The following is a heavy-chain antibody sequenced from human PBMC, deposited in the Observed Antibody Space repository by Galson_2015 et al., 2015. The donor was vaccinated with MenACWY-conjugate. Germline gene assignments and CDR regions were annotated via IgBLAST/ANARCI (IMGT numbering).Heavy chain of an antibody. Sequence: TLSLTCAVSGGSISGTNWWSWVRQPPGTGLEWIGEIYHSGSTNYNPSLKSRITISVDRSKNQFSLQLTSVTAADTAVYYCVANGYYTLEHWGQGAPVTVAS. CDR3: VANGYYTLEH. CDR1: GGSISGTNW. V-gene: IGHV4-4*02. CDR2: IYHSGST. D-gene: IGHD3-3*01. J-gene: IGHJ4*02.